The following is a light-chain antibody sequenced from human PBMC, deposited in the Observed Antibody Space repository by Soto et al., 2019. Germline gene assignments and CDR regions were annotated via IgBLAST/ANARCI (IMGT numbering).Light chain of an antibody. Sequence: DIQMTQSPSSLSASVGARVTITCRASQTFTGYLNWYQQLPGRAPKLLIYAASSLHSGVPSRCSGSGSGPDFTLTISSLQPEDFATYYCQQSYSAPYTFGQGTKLESK. V-gene: IGKV1-39*01. CDR2: AAS. CDR1: QTFTGY. CDR3: QQSYSAPYT. J-gene: IGKJ2*01.